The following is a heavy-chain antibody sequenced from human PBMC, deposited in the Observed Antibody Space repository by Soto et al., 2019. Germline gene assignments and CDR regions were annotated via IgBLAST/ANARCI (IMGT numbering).Heavy chain of an antibody. CDR2: INPDNGNT. V-gene: IGHV1-3*01. J-gene: IGHJ5*02. Sequence: ASVKVSCKASGYTFTRYTMNWVRQAPGQRLEWMGWINPDNGNTKSSQKFQDRVIITRDTSASTAYMDLSSLRSEDTAAYYCARGIATGQLDPWGQGTLVTVSS. CDR3: ARGIATGQLDP. CDR1: GYTFTRYT. D-gene: IGHD2-15*01.